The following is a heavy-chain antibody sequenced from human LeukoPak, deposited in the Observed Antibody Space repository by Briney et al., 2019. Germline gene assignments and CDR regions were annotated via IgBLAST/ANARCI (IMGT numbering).Heavy chain of an antibody. J-gene: IGHJ6*03. CDR3: ARVTGYNWNYDDYYYYMDV. V-gene: IGHV4-59*07. Sequence: SDTLSLTCTVSGGSMSSCYWSWMRQSPGEGREWLGYICCCGSTNYNPSLKSRVTISVDTSKNQFSLKLSSVTAADTAVYYCARVTGYNWNYDDYYYYMDVWGKGTTVTVSS. CDR2: ICCCGST. D-gene: IGHD1-7*01. CDR1: GGSMSSCY.